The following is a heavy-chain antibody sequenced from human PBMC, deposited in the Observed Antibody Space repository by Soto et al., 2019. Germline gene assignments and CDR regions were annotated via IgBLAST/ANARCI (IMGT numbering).Heavy chain of an antibody. CDR3: AKGKTTGWYYFDY. D-gene: IGHD6-19*01. Sequence: VLLLESGGDLAQPGVSLRLSCAASGFTFDKYAMSWVRQAPGKGLEWVAGVSASGRDTYYADSVKDRFTISRDSSKKTLYLQMNSLRAQDTATYYCAKGKTTGWYYFDYWGQGTLVTVSS. CDR2: VSASGRDT. J-gene: IGHJ4*02. V-gene: IGHV3-23*01. CDR1: GFTFDKYA.